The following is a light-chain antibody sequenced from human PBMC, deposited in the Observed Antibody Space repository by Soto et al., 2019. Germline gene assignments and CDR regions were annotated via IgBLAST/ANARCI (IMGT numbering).Light chain of an antibody. CDR1: QSISSN. CDR3: QQYNIWPLWT. CDR2: AAS. Sequence: EIVMTQSPATLSVSPGGRATLSCRASQSISSNLAWYQQEPGQAPRLLIYAASTRATDVPARFSGGGSETEFTLTISSLQSEDFAVYFCQQYNIWPLWTFGQGTKVDI. J-gene: IGKJ1*01. V-gene: IGKV3-15*01.